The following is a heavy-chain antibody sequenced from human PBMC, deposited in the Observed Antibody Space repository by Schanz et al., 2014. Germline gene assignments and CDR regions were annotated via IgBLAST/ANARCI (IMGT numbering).Heavy chain of an antibody. J-gene: IGHJ5*02. V-gene: IGHV1-2*06. CDR1: GYTFTNHY. Sequence: QVQVIQSGPEVKKPGASVKVSCKASGYTFTNHYLHWVRQAPGQGVEWMGRISPSSGGTNYAQNFQGRVTMTKDTSINTVYMELSTLTSDDTAVYYCARESVSRTRLFDPWGQGTLVTVSS. CDR2: ISPSSGGT. CDR3: ARESVSRTRLFDP. D-gene: IGHD3-3*01.